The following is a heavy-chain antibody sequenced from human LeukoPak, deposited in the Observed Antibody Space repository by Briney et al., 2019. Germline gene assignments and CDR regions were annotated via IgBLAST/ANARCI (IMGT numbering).Heavy chain of an antibody. CDR2: IRSKANSYAT. D-gene: IGHD1-26*01. CDR1: GFTFSGSA. V-gene: IGHV3-73*01. CDR3: TRFSSVGAMGDV. Sequence: GGSLRLSCAASGFTFSGSAMHWVRQASGKGLEWVGRIRSKANSYATAYAASVKGRFTISRDDSKNTAYLQMNSLNTEDTAVYYCTRFSSVGAMGDVWGKGTTVTVSS. J-gene: IGHJ6*04.